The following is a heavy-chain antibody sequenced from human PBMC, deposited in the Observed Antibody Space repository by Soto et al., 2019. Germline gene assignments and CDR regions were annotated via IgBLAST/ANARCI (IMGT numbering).Heavy chain of an antibody. J-gene: IGHJ4*02. CDR2: IYHSGST. CDR3: ARGAVVNFDS. V-gene: IGHV4-30-2*01. D-gene: IGHD3-22*01. CDR1: GGSISSGGSS. Sequence: QLQLQESGSGLVKPSQTLSLTCAVSGGSISSGGSSWTWIRQPPGKGLEWSGSIYHSGSTYYNPTLKSRVTISVDRSKNQFSLKLTSVTAADTAVYYCARGAVVNFDSWGQGTLVTVSS.